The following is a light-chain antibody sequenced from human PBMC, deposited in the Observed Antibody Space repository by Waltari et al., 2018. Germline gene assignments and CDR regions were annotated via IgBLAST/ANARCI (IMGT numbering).Light chain of an antibody. CDR2: ELT. V-gene: IGLV2-14*01. CDR1: SNAVGASNF. Sequence: QSALTQPASVSGSPGQSITISCTGTSNAVGASNFVSCYQQHPGRAPQLIIYELTERPSGISYRFSGSKSANTASLTISGLLPEDEAIYYCSSFTDTHTLLFGGGTTVTVL. J-gene: IGLJ2*01. CDR3: SSFTDTHTLL.